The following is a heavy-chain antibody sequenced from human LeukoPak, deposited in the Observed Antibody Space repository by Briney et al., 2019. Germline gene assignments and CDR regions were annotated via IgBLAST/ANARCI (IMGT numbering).Heavy chain of an antibody. CDR3: CATKPDSDF. V-gene: IGHV3-74*01. CDR2: ISDGSST. Sequence: PGGSLRLSCAASGFTFSDYWMHWVRQVPGKGLVWVSRISDGSSTTYADSVRGRFTISRDYAKNTLYLQMNNLRADDTAVYYCCATKPDSDFWGQGTMVTVSS. CDR1: GFTFSDYW. J-gene: IGHJ1*01. D-gene: IGHD1-14*01.